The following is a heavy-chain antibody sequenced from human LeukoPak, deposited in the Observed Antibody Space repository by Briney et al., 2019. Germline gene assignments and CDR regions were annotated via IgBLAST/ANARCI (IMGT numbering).Heavy chain of an antibody. J-gene: IGHJ5*02. CDR1: GYSISSGYY. Sequence: SETLSLTCTVSGYSISSGYYWGWIRQPPGKGLEWIGSIYTSGSTNYNPSLKSRVTMSVDTSKNQFSLKLSSVTAADTAVYYCARAPSEWFDPWGQGTLVTVSS. CDR2: IYTSGST. D-gene: IGHD2-2*01. V-gene: IGHV4-38-2*02. CDR3: ARAPSEWFDP.